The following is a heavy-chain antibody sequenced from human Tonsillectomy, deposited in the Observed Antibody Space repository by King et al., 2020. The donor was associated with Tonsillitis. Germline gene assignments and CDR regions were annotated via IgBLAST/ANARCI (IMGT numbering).Heavy chain of an antibody. CDR1: GFTFSNAW. D-gene: IGHD6-13*01. V-gene: IGHV3-15*01. CDR3: TTGIRLAAAGVVDY. J-gene: IGHJ4*02. Sequence: VQLVQSGGGLVKPGGSLRLSCAASGFTFSNAWMSWVRQAPGKGLEWVGRIKSKTDGGTTDYAATGKGRFTISRDDSKNMLYLQMNSLKTEDTAVYYCTTGIRLAAAGVVDYWGQGTLVTVSA. CDR2: IKSKTDGGTT.